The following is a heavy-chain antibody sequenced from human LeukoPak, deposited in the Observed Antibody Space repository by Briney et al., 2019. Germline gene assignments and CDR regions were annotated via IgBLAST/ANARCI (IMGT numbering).Heavy chain of an antibody. V-gene: IGHV3-23*01. Sequence: PGGSLRLSCAASGFTFSSYAMSWVRQAPGKGLEWVSAISGSGGSTYYADSVKGRFTISRDNSKNTLYLQMNSLRAEDTAVYYCAKDRGRFAYSGSYFVVDAFDYWGQGTLVTVSS. CDR3: AKDRGRFAYSGSYFVVDAFDY. D-gene: IGHD1-26*01. CDR1: GFTFSSYA. J-gene: IGHJ4*02. CDR2: ISGSGGST.